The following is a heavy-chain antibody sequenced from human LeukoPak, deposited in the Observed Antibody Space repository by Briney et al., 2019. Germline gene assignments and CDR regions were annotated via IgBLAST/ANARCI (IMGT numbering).Heavy chain of an antibody. D-gene: IGHD2-15*01. Sequence: PSETLSLTCAVYGGSFSGYYWSWIRQPPGKGLEWIGEINHSGSTNYNPSLKSRVTISVDTSKNQFSLKLSSVTAADTAVYYCARVRCSGGSCYSPVYYYYGMDVWGQGTTVTVSS. J-gene: IGHJ6*02. CDR2: INHSGST. V-gene: IGHV4-34*01. CDR1: GGSFSGYY. CDR3: ARVRCSGGSCYSPVYYYYGMDV.